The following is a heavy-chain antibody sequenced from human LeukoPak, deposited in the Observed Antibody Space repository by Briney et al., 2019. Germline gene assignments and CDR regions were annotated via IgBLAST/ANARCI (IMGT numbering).Heavy chain of an antibody. CDR3: ARIGAPDGYNLGYYFDY. V-gene: IGHV2-5*01. D-gene: IGHD5-24*01. J-gene: IGHJ4*02. CDR1: GFSLSTSGVG. CDR2: IYWNDDK. Sequence: SGPTLVKPTQTLTLTCTFSGFSLSTSGVGVGWIRQPPGKALEWLALIYWNDDKRYSPSLKSRLTITKDTSKNQVVLTMTNMDPVDTATYYCARIGAPDGYNLGYYFDYWGQGTLVTVSS.